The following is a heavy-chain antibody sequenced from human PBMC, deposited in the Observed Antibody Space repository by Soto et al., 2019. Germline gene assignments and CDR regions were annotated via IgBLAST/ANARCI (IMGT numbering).Heavy chain of an antibody. CDR2: INSDGSST. Sequence: GGSLRLSCAASGFTFSSYWMHWVRQAPGKGLVWVSRINSDGSSTSYADSVKGRFTISRDNAKNTLYLRMNSLRAEDTAVYYCAREYYDFWSGYYHYYFDYWGQGTLVTVSS. V-gene: IGHV3-74*01. J-gene: IGHJ4*02. CDR3: AREYYDFWSGYYHYYFDY. CDR1: GFTFSSYW. D-gene: IGHD3-3*01.